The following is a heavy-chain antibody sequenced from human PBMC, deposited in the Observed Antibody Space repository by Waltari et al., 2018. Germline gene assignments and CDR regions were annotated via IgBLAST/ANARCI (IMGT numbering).Heavy chain of an antibody. V-gene: IGHV4-59*01. D-gene: IGHD3-3*01. CDR1: GDSINNYY. Sequence: QVQLQESGPGLVKPSETLSLTCAVSGDSINNYYWNWIRQPPGKELEWIGYIAYKGRTNYHPSLQSRVTISVDTSKTQFSLKLTSVTAADTAVYYCGRSYDFWSGYPLDYWGPGSLVTVSS. CDR2: IAYKGRT. J-gene: IGHJ4*02. CDR3: GRSYDFWSGYPLDY.